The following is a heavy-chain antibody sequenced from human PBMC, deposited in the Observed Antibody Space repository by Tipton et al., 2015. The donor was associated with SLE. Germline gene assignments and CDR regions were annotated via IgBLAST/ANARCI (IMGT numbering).Heavy chain of an antibody. CDR3: ASPRSGGAYFFGMDV. CDR1: GYTFTGYY. D-gene: IGHD2-15*01. V-gene: IGHV1-2*06. CDR2: INPNSGGT. Sequence: QLVQSGAEVKKPGASVKVSCKASGYTFTGYYIHWVRQAPGQGLEWMGRINPNSGGTNYAQKFQGSVTMTRDTSINTAYMELSRLRSDDTAVYYCASPRSGGAYFFGMDVWGQGTTVTVSS. J-gene: IGHJ6*02.